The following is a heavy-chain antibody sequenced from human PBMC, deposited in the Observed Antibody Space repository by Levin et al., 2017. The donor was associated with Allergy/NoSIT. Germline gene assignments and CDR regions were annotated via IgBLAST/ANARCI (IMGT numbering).Heavy chain of an antibody. V-gene: IGHV4-30-4*01. J-gene: IGHJ4*02. D-gene: IGHD5-18*01. CDR1: GDSFSTGEYY. CDR3: ASTLDTAFVIDPTFDF. CDR2: IYNSGST. Sequence: PSETLSLTCMVSGDSFSTGEYYWSWLRQPPGKGLEWLGYIYNSGSTDYNPSLTSRLTLTIDTSKNQLSLKLTSVTAADTAVYYCASTLDTAFVIDPTFDFWGQGTLVSVSS.